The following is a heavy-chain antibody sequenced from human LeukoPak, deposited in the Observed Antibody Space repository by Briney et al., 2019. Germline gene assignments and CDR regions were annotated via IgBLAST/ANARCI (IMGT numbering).Heavy chain of an antibody. V-gene: IGHV1-2*02. D-gene: IGHD3-22*01. CDR2: INPNSGGT. Sequence: ASVKVSCKASGYTFTDYYMHWVRQAPGQGLEWMGWINPNSGGTNYAQKFQGRVTMTRDTSISTAYMELSRLRSDDTAVYYCSTSSGYYYTDYWGQGTLVTVSS. CDR1: GYTFTDYY. CDR3: STSSGYYYTDY. J-gene: IGHJ4*02.